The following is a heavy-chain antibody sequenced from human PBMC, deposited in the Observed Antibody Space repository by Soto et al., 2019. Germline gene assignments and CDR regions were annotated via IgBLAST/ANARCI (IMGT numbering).Heavy chain of an antibody. CDR2: IYYSGST. D-gene: IGHD3-3*01. Sequence: NPSETLSLTCTVSGGSISSYYWSWIRQPPGKGLEWIGYIYYSGSTNYNPSLKSRVTISVDTSKNQFSLKLSSVTAADTAVYYCARETIFGTDPWGQGTLVTVSS. CDR3: ARETIFGTDP. V-gene: IGHV4-59*01. J-gene: IGHJ5*02. CDR1: GGSISSYY.